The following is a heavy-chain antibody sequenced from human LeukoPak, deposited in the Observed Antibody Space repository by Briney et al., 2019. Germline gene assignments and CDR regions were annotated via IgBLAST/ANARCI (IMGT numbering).Heavy chain of an antibody. D-gene: IGHD2-15*01. V-gene: IGHV3-21*01. J-gene: IGHJ4*02. CDR1: GFTFSS. CDR2: ISNSSSYI. CDR3: ARDHQEYCSGGSCTYFDY. Sequence: GGSLRLSCAASGFTFSSMNWVRQAPGKELEWVSSISNSSSYIYYTDSVKGRLTISRDNANNSLYLQMNSLRAEDTAVYYCARDHQEYCSGGSCTYFDYWGQGTLVSVSS.